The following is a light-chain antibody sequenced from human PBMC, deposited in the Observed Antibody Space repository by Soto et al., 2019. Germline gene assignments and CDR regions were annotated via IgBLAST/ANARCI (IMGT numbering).Light chain of an antibody. V-gene: IGLV1-40*01. Sequence: QSDLTQAPSVSGVPGQRVTISCTGSSSNIGAGYDVHWYQQLPGTAPKLLIYGNSNRPSGVPDRFSGSKSGTSASLAITGLQAEDEADYYCQSYDSSLSGSYVFGTGTKVTVL. J-gene: IGLJ1*01. CDR3: QSYDSSLSGSYV. CDR2: GNS. CDR1: SSNIGAGYD.